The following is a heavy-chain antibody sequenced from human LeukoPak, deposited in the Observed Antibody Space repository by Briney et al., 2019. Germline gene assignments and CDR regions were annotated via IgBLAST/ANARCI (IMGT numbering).Heavy chain of an antibody. D-gene: IGHD4-17*01. CDR3: ARADDYGDYGWFDP. CDR1: GYTFTSQY. CDR2: INPSGGST. Sequence: ASVKVSCKASGYTFTSQYVHWVRQAPGRGLEWMGIINPSGGSTRYAQKFQGRVTMTRDTSISTAYMELSRLRSDDTAVYYCARADDYGDYGWFDPWGQGTLVTVSS. V-gene: IGHV1-46*01. J-gene: IGHJ5*02.